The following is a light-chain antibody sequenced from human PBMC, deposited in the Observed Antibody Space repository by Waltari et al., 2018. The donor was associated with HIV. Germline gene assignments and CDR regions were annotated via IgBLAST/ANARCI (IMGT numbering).Light chain of an antibody. V-gene: IGLV2-11*01. CDR1: SSDVGGFNY. Sequence: QSALTQPRSVSGSPAQSVTISCTGTSSDVGGFNYVSWYHQHPGKAPKLIISDVSKRPAGVPDRCSGSKSGNTASLTISGLQAEDEADYYCFSYSGSYTSVLFGGGTKLTVL. CDR2: DVS. J-gene: IGLJ2*01. CDR3: FSYSGSYTSVL.